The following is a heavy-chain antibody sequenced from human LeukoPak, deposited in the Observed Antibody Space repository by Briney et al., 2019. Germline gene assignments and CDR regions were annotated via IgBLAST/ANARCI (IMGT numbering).Heavy chain of an antibody. V-gene: IGHV4-61*02. D-gene: IGHD2-2*01. Sequence: SETLSLTCTVSGGSISSGSYYWSWIRRPAGKGLEWIGRIYTSGSTNYNPSLKSRVTISVDTSKNQFSLKLSSVTAADTAVYYCAAVVVPAATGYYGMDVWGQGTTVTVSS. CDR1: GGSISSGSYY. CDR3: AAVVVPAATGYYGMDV. J-gene: IGHJ6*02. CDR2: IYTSGST.